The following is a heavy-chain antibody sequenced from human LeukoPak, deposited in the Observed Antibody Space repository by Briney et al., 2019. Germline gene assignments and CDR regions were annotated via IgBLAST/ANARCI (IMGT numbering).Heavy chain of an antibody. CDR2: IYTSGST. J-gene: IGHJ6*03. CDR1: GGSISSGSCY. CDR3: ARSPYSNYYYYYYMDV. D-gene: IGHD4-11*01. V-gene: IGHV4-61*02. Sequence: PSQTLSLTCTVSGGSISSGSCYWSWIRQPAGKGLEWIGRIYTSGSTNYNPSLKSRVTISVDTSKNQFSLKLSSVTAADTAVYYCARSPYSNYYYYYYMDVWGKGTTVTVSS.